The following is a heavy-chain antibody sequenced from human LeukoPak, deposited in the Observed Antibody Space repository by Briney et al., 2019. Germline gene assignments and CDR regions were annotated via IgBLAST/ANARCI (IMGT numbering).Heavy chain of an antibody. CDR3: TRDGGSWSHLDY. D-gene: IGHD1-26*01. CDR2: IDTRGKGSAT. J-gene: IGHJ4*02. CDR1: GFIFSECA. Sequence: PGGSLTLPCEGSGFIFSECAIHWVRQASGKGVEWVGRIDTRGKGSATAYAASVRGRFTLSRDDSKSTAYLQMSSLKTEDTAAYFCTRDGGSWSHLDYWGQGVLVTVSS. V-gene: IGHV3-73*01.